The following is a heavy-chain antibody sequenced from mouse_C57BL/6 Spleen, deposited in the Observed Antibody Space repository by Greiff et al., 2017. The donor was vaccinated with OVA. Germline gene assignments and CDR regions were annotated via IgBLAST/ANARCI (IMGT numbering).Heavy chain of an antibody. V-gene: IGHV1-64*01. Sequence: QVQLQQPGAELVKPGASVKLSCKASGYTFTSYWMHWVKQRPGQGLEWIGMIHPNSGSTNYHEKFKSKATLTVDKSSSTAYMQLSSLTSEDSAVYYCARGWGNYWYFDVWGTGTTVTVSS. CDR3: ARGWGNYWYFDV. CDR1: GYTFTSYW. D-gene: IGHD2-1*01. J-gene: IGHJ1*03. CDR2: IHPNSGST.